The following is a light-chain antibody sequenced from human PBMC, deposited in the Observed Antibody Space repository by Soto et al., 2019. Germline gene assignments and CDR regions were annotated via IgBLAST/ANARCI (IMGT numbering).Light chain of an antibody. CDR1: SSDVGGYNY. CDR2: EVT. Sequence: QSALTQPPSASGSPGQSVTISCTGTSSDVGGYNYVSWYQHHPGKAPKLMIFEVTKRPSGVPDRFSVSKSGNTASLTVSGLQAEDEADYDCCSYAGTNNYVFGTGTKVTVL. J-gene: IGLJ1*01. V-gene: IGLV2-8*01. CDR3: CSYAGTNNYV.